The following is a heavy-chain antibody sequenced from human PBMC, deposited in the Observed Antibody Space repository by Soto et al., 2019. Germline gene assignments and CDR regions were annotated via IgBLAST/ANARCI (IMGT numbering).Heavy chain of an antibody. CDR3: AKDLYSYDSSLAAY. V-gene: IGHV3-30*18. CDR2: ISNDGTHK. Sequence: QVHLAESGGGVVQPGRSLRLSCAGSGFTFSSYAMHWVRQAPGKGLEWVAVISNDGTHKYYAESLKCRFIISRVNSKNTLYLPMNSLRAEDTAVYFCAKDLYSYDSSLAAYWGQGTLVTVSS. D-gene: IGHD3-22*01. J-gene: IGHJ4*02. CDR1: GFTFSSYA.